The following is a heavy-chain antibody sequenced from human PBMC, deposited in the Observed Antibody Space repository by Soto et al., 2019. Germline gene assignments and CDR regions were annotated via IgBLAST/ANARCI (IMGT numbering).Heavy chain of an antibody. V-gene: IGHV3-21*01. CDR2: ISSTTNYI. CDR3: ARESEDLTSNFDY. CDR1: GFTFTRYS. J-gene: IGHJ4*02. Sequence: VGSLRLSCAASGFTFTRYSMNWVRQAPGKGLEWVSSISSTTNYIYYADSMKGRFTVSRDNAKNSVYLEMNSLSAEDTAVYYCARESEDLTSNFDYWGQGTLVTVSS.